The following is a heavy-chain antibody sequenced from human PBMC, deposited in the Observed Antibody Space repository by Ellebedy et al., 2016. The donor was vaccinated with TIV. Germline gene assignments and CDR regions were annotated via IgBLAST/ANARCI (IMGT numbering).Heavy chain of an antibody. D-gene: IGHD2-15*01. CDR2: IWYDGSNQ. Sequence: PGGSLRLSCAASGFTFSSYGMHWVRQAPGKGLEWVAVIWYDGSNQNYADSVKGRFTISRDNAKNSLYLQMNSMRDEDTAVYYCAREELGYCSGGSCYPLTNPPDYWGQGTLVTVSS. CDR3: AREELGYCSGGSCYPLTNPPDY. V-gene: IGHV3-33*08. J-gene: IGHJ4*02. CDR1: GFTFSSYG.